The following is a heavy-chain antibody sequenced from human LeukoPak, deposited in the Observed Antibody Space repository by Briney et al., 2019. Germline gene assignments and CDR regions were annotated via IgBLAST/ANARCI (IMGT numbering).Heavy chain of an antibody. V-gene: IGHV1-24*01. Sequence: GASVKVSCKVSGYTLTELSMHWVRQAPGEGLEWMGGFDPKDGETIYAQKFQGRVTMTEDTSTDTAYMELSSLRSEDTAVYYCATFTEFIAAAAPLGLCWGQGTLVTVSS. J-gene: IGHJ4*02. CDR2: FDPKDGET. CDR1: GYTLTELS. D-gene: IGHD6-13*01. CDR3: ATFTEFIAAAAPLGLC.